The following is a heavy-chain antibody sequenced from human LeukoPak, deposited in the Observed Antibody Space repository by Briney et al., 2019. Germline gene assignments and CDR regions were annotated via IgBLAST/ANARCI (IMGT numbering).Heavy chain of an antibody. J-gene: IGHJ6*03. Sequence: GGSLRLSCAASGFTFSSYNMNWVRQAPGKWLEWASSITSSSSYIYYADSVKGRFTISRDNAKNSLYLQMDSLRVEDTAEYYCARDPYSGNYGAYYYYYMDVWGKGTTVTVSS. CDR2: ITSSSSYI. CDR3: ARDPYSGNYGAYYYYYMDV. CDR1: GFTFSSYN. V-gene: IGHV3-21*06. D-gene: IGHD1-26*01.